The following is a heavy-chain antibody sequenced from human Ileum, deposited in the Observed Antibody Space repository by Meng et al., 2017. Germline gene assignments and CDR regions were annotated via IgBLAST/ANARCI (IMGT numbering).Heavy chain of an antibody. J-gene: IGHJ5*02. CDR2: IYYSGST. CDR3: ARENTIFGVVWGSWFDP. D-gene: IGHD3-3*01. V-gene: IGHV4-30-4*01. CDR1: GGSISSGDYY. Sequence: QVQLQESGPGLVKPSQTLSLTSTASGGSISSGDYYWSRSRQPPGKGLEWIGYIYYSGSTYYNPSLKSRVTISVDTSKNQFSLKLSSVTAADTAVYYCARENTIFGVVWGSWFDPWGQGTLVTVSS.